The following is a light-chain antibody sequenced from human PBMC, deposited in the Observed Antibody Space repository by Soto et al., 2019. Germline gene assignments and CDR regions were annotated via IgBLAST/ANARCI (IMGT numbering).Light chain of an antibody. Sequence: IQMTQSPSTLSASVGDTVTVTCRASQGINNDLAWYLQKPGKAPKLLIYGASSLQSGVPSRFSGSGSGTDFTLTISSLQPEDFATYYCLQDFNYPRTFGQGTKVDIK. CDR2: GAS. J-gene: IGKJ1*01. CDR3: LQDFNYPRT. V-gene: IGKV1-6*01. CDR1: QGINND.